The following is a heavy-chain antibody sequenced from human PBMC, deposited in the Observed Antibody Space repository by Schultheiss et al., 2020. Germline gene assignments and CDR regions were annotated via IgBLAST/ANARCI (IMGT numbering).Heavy chain of an antibody. D-gene: IGHD5-18*01. CDR1: GFTFSSYE. Sequence: GGSLRLSCAASGFTFSSYEMNWVRQAPRRGLEWVSYISSSSSYIYYADSVKGRFTISRDNAKNSLYLQMNSLRVEDTAVYYCAKWYSHGQPFDYWGQGTLVTVSS. V-gene: IGHV3-21*05. CDR3: AKWYSHGQPFDY. CDR2: ISSSSSYI. J-gene: IGHJ4*02.